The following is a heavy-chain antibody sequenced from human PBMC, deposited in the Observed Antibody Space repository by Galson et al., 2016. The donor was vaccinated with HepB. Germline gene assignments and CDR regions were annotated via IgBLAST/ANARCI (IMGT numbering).Heavy chain of an antibody. CDR2: IASNRRTI. CDR3: ARDGRRGYDMDV. J-gene: IGHJ6*02. V-gene: IGHV3-48*02. Sequence: SLRLSCAASGIPFTDYGMHWVRQAPGKGLEWVSYIASNRRTIYYADSARGRFTISRDNAKNSLYLQMNSLRDEDTAVYYCARDGRRGYDMDVWGQGTTVTVSS. CDR1: GIPFTDYG.